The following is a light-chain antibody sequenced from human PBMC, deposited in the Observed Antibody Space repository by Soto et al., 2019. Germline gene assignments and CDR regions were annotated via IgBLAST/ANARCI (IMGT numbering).Light chain of an antibody. Sequence: QAVVTQPASVSGSPGQSITISCTGTSSDVGGYNYVFWYQQHPGKAPKLMIYEVSNRPSGVSNRFSGSKSGNTASLTISGLQAEDEADYYCSSYTSSSTLVFGTGTKLTVL. J-gene: IGLJ1*01. CDR3: SSYTSSSTLV. CDR1: SSDVGGYNY. CDR2: EVS. V-gene: IGLV2-14*01.